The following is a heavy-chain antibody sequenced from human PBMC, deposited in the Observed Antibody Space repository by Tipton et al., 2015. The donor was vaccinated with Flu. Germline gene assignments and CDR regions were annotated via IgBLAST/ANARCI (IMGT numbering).Heavy chain of an antibody. V-gene: IGHV4-61*02. CDR1: GGFITSGSYY. CDR2: IYTTGSV. D-gene: IGHD3-10*01. J-gene: IGHJ4*02. CDR3: ARSPGYSGSGIYPYYFDD. Sequence: TLSLTCSISGGFITSGSYYWSWIRQSAGRGLEWIGRIYTTGSVNYNPSLRGRVTIAGITSRNHFSLHLTSVTAADTAVYFCARSPGYSGSGIYPYYFDDWGQGTLVTVAS.